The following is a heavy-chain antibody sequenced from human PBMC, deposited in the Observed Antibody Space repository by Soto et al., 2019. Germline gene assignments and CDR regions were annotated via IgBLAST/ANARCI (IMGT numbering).Heavy chain of an antibody. V-gene: IGHV3-11*01. CDR1: GFTFSNYY. J-gene: IGHJ4*02. CDR2: ISSREVTI. CDR3: ARVSASGWHVNGRDYFDS. Sequence: QVQLVESGGGLVKPGGSLRLSCAASGFTFSNYYMAWIRQAPGKGLECLSYISSREVTIYYADSVKGRFTISRDNTKNSLYLQMSSLRDEDTGVYYCARVSASGWHVNGRDYFDSWGQRTLVTVSS. D-gene: IGHD6-19*01.